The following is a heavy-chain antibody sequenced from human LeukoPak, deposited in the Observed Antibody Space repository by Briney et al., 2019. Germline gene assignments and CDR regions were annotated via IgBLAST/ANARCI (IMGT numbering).Heavy chain of an antibody. Sequence: PGGSLRLSCAASGFTFSSYEINWVRQAPGKGLEWVSYISSRGNTIYYADSVKGRFTVSRDNAKNSLYLQMNSLRAEDTAVYYCARDEGSSGFYYAYWGQGTLVTVSS. CDR2: ISSRGNTI. J-gene: IGHJ4*02. CDR3: ARDEGSSGFYYAY. CDR1: GFTFSSYE. V-gene: IGHV3-48*03. D-gene: IGHD3-22*01.